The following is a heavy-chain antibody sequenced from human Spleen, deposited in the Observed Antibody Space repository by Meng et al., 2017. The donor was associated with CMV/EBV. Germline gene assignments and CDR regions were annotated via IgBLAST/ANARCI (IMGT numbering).Heavy chain of an antibody. V-gene: IGHV3-11*04. CDR2: ISSSGSTI. CDR3: AGLAYCGGDCYSDY. CDR1: GGSFSGYY. J-gene: IGHJ4*02. D-gene: IGHD2-21*01. Sequence: GGSLRLSCAVYGGSFSGYYWSWIRQPPGKGLEWVSYISSSGSTIYYADSVKGRFAISRDNAKNSLYLQMNSLRAEDTAVYYCAGLAYCGGDCYSDYWGQGTLVTVSS.